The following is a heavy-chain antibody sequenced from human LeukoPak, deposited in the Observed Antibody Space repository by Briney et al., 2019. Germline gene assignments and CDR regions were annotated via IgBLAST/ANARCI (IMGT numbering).Heavy chain of an antibody. CDR1: GLSFSSYA. Sequence: GGSLRLSCAASGLSFSSYAMTWVRQAPGKGLEWVSALSVSGGNTYYADSVKGRFTISRANSKNTLYLQMNSLRAEDTAVYYCAKADSTTWYNNYVDGWGQGALVTVSS. CDR3: AKADSTTWYNNYVDG. CDR2: LSVSGGNT. D-gene: IGHD2-2*02. J-gene: IGHJ4*02. V-gene: IGHV3-23*01.